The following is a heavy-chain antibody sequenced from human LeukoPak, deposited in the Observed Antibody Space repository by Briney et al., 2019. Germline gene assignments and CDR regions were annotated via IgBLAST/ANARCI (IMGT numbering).Heavy chain of an antibody. V-gene: IGHV3-23*01. Sequence: PGASLRLSCVASGFTFSNYAMSWVRQAPGKGLEWVSAITGSGTNTYYADSLKGRFTISRDNSKNTVFLQMNSLRHEDTAIYYCVIWGDYDVLTGYYVHDYWGQGTLVTVSS. D-gene: IGHD3-9*01. CDR3: VIWGDYDVLTGYYVHDY. CDR1: GFTFSNYA. J-gene: IGHJ4*02. CDR2: ITGSGTNT.